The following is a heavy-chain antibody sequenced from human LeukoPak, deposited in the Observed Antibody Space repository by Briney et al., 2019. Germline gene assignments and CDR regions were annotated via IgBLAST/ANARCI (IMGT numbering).Heavy chain of an antibody. CDR3: ARDGSNVLLWFGELSTMNYYYYMDV. CDR2: ISAYNGNT. J-gene: IGHJ6*03. CDR1: GFTFITYA. Sequence: ASVKVSCKASGFTFITYAIHWVRQAPGQGLEWMGWISAYNGNTNYAQKLQGRVTMTTDTSTSTAYMELRSLRSDDTAVYYCARDGSNVLLWFGELSTMNYYYYMDVWGKGTTVTVSS. V-gene: IGHV1-18*01. D-gene: IGHD3-10*01.